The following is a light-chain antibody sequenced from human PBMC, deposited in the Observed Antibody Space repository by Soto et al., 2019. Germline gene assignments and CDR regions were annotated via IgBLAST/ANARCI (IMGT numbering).Light chain of an antibody. CDR3: QQVNSYPST. J-gene: IGKJ4*01. CDR2: AAS. CDR1: QGISSY. Sequence: IQLTQSPSSLSASVGDRVTITCRASQGISSYLAWYQQKPGKAPDLLIYAASTSQSGVPSRFSGSGSETDFTLTISSLQPEDFATYYCQQVNSYPSTFGGGTKVDIK. V-gene: IGKV1-9*01.